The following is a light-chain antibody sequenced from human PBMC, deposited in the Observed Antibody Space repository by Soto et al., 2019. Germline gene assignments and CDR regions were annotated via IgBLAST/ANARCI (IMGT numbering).Light chain of an antibody. CDR3: QHYKRKT. J-gene: IGKJ1*01. CDR1: LSIGSD. V-gene: IGKV1-5*03. CDR2: QAS. Sequence: DIQVTQSPSTLSASVGSRVTITCRASLSIGSDLAWYQQRPGKAPKLLIYQASSLERGAPSRFSGSGSGTEFTLTINNLLPAYSATYYCQHYKRKTVGPGTKVEIK.